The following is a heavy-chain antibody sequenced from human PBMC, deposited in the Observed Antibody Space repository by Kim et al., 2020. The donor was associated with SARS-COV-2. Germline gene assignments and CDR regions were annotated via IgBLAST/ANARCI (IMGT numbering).Heavy chain of an antibody. D-gene: IGHD6-6*01. Sequence: YNPSLKSRVTISVDTSKNQFSLKLSSVTAADTAVYYCARHMRVSHGVDYWGQGTLVTVSS. J-gene: IGHJ4*02. V-gene: IGHV4-39*01. CDR3: ARHMRVSHGVDY.